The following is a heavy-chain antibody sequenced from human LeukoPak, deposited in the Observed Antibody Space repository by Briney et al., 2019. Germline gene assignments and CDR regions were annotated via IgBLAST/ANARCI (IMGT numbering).Heavy chain of an antibody. J-gene: IGHJ4*02. CDR1: GYSFPNYW. D-gene: IGHD3-9*01. V-gene: IGHV5-51*01. Sequence: GESLRISCQASGYSFPNYWIAWVRQVSGKGLEWLGIIYHSNSDTRYSPSFQGRVTISVDTSVTTAYLQLSSLQTSDTAIYYCARHSYDDILTGTTPPDYWGQGTLLTISS. CDR3: ARHSYDDILTGTTPPDY. CDR2: IYHSNSDT.